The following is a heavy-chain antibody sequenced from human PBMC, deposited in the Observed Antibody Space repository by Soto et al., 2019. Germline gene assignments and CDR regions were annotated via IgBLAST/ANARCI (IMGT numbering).Heavy chain of an antibody. CDR2: ISGDGTRT. J-gene: IGHJ5*02. D-gene: IGHD3-3*01. Sequence: PGGSLRLSCAASVFNFYNYAMTWVRQAPGKGLEWVSGISGDGTRTYYGDSVKGRFTISRDNSKNTVFLQMNSLRAEDTALYYCVKDLRPNRGWFGPWGQGTRVTVSS. CDR1: VFNFYNYA. CDR3: VKDLRPNRGWFGP. V-gene: IGHV3-23*01.